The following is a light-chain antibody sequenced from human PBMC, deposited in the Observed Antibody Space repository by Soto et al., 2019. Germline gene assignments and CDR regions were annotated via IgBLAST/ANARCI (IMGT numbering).Light chain of an antibody. V-gene: IGKV3-20*01. J-gene: IGKJ1*01. CDR2: GAS. CDR1: QSVGSN. CDR3: QHRET. Sequence: EIVLTQSPGTLSLSPGERATLSCRASQSVGSNVAWYQQIPGLGPRLLIYGASTRATGVPDRFSGSGSGTDFTLTISRLEPEDFAVYYCQHRETFGQGTKVDIK.